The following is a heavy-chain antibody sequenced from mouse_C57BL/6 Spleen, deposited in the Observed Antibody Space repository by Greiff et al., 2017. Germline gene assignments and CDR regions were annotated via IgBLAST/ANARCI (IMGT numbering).Heavy chain of an antibody. Sequence: EVQLVESEGGLVQPGSSMKLSCTASGFTFSDYYMAWVRQVPEKGLEWVANINYDGSSTYYLDSLKSRFIISRDNAKNILYLQMSSLKSEDTATYYCARDTTVKGYFDYWGQGTTLTVSS. CDR1: GFTFSDYY. CDR2: INYDGSST. D-gene: IGHD1-1*01. CDR3: ARDTTVKGYFDY. V-gene: IGHV5-16*01. J-gene: IGHJ2*01.